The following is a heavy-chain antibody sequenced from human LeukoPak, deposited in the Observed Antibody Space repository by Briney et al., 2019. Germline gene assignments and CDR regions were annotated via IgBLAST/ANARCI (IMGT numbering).Heavy chain of an antibody. J-gene: IGHJ6*03. CDR1: GGSISSGGYY. CDR2: IYHSGST. Sequence: SETLSLTCTVSGGSISSGGYYWSWIRQPPGKGLEWIGYIYHSGSTYYNPSLKSRVTISVDRSKNQFSLKLSSVTAADTAVYYCARQGYCSSTSCYIRGHYYYYYMDVWGKGTTVTVSS. CDR3: ARQGYCSSTSCYIRGHYYYYYMDV. V-gene: IGHV4-30-2*01. D-gene: IGHD2-2*02.